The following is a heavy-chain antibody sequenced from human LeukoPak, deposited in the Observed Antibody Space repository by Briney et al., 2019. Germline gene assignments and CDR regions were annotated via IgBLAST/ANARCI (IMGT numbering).Heavy chain of an antibody. CDR2: MNPNSGNT. V-gene: IGHV1-8*01. CDR3: AGPRRDGYNLGWYFDL. Sequence: ASVKVSCKASGYTFTSYDINWVRQATGQGLEWMGWMNPNSGNTGYAQKFQGRVTMTRNTSISTAYMELSSLRSEDTAVYYCAGPRRDGYNLGWYFDLWGRGTLVTVSS. CDR1: GYTFTSYD. D-gene: IGHD5-24*01. J-gene: IGHJ2*01.